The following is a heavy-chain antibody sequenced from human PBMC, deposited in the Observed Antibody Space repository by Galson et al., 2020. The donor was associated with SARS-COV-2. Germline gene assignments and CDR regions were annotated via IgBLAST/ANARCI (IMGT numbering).Heavy chain of an antibody. Sequence: SQTLSLTCTVSGGSISSYYWTWIRQPPGKGLEWIGYIYYSGSTNYNPSLKSRVTISVDTSKNQFSLYLQMNSLRAEDTAVYYCARVPSSSWYFDYWGQGTLVTVSS. V-gene: IGHV4-59*12. CDR3: ARVPSSSWYFDY. D-gene: IGHD6-13*01. CDR2: IYYSGST. CDR1: GGSISSYY. J-gene: IGHJ4*02.